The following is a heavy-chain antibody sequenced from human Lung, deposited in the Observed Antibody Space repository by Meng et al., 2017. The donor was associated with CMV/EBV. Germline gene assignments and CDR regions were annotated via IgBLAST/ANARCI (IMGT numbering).Heavy chain of an antibody. CDR2: IRVYNGDT. J-gene: IGHJ5*02. Sequence: ASVXVSCKASGYTFTSYGINWVRQAPGQGLEWMGWIRVYNGDTKYAQKFQGRVTMTTDTSTSTAYMELRSLRSDDTAVYYCARRGPSYCKEDCLAWVDPWXQGTLVTVSS. CDR3: ARRGPSYCKEDCLAWVDP. CDR1: GYTFTSYG. V-gene: IGHV1-18*01. D-gene: IGHD2/OR15-2a*01.